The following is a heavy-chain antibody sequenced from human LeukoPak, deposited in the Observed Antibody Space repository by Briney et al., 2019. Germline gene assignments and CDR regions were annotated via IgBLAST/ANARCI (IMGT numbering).Heavy chain of an antibody. D-gene: IGHD1-7*01. CDR1: GGTFSSYA. J-gene: IGHJ5*02. V-gene: IGHV1-69*04. CDR3: ARLAEPRAQLRFDP. CDR2: IIPILGIA. Sequence: GASVKVSCKASGGTFSSYAISWVRQAPGQGLEWMGRIIPILGIANYAQKFQGRVTITADKSTSTAYMELSSLRSEDTAVYYCARLAEPRAQLRFDPWGQGTLVTVSS.